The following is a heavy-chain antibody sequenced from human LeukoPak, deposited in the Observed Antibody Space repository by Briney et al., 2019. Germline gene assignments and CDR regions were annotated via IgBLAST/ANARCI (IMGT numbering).Heavy chain of an antibody. J-gene: IGHJ2*01. CDR1: DGSISTFY. Sequence: PWETLTLTCAVSDGSISTFYWSWIRQPPGKGLEWIGYTHYSGTTYYNPSLKSRVTMSVNTSKHQFSLEMTSVTAADTAVYYCARVNLGQLLYWYFDLWGRGALVPGSS. D-gene: IGHD4-23*01. CDR2: THYSGTT. CDR3: ARVNLGQLLYWYFDL. V-gene: IGHV4-59*01.